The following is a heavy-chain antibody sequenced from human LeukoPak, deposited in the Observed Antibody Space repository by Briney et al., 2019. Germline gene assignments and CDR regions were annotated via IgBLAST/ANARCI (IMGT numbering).Heavy chain of an antibody. D-gene: IGHD4-11*01. CDR2: IYHSGST. V-gene: IGHV4-38-2*02. CDR3: ARTPYSNYGDY. J-gene: IGHJ4*02. CDR1: GGSISSHY. Sequence: PSETLSLTCTVSGGSISSHYGGWIRQPPGKGLEWIGSIYHSGSTYYNPSLKSRVTISVDTSKNQFSLKLSSVTAADTAVYYCARTPYSNYGDYWGQGTLVTVSS.